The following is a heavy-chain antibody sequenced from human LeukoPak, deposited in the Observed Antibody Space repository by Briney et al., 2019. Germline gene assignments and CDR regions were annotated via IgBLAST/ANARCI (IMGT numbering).Heavy chain of an antibody. CDR2: IYYSGRT. J-gene: IGHJ1*01. D-gene: IGHD3-22*01. CDR1: GDSVSRSDSY. V-gene: IGHV4-39*01. CDR3: ARRRYYDSTGYLN. Sequence: SETLSLTCTVFGDSVSRSDSYWDWIRQPPGKGLEWIGTIYYSGRTYYSPSLKSRVTISVDTSNNLFSLNLSSVTAADTALYFCARRRYYDSTGYLNWGQGTLVTVSS.